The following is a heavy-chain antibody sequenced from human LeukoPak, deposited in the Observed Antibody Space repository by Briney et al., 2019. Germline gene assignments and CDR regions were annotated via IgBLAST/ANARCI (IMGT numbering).Heavy chain of an antibody. CDR1: GFTFSTYA. CDR2: IRSSGGST. D-gene: IGHD2-8*02. V-gene: IGHV3-23*01. Sequence: PGGSLRLSCAASGFTFSTYAMHWVRQAPGKGLEWVSGIRSSGGSTYYADSVKGRFTISRDNSNNTLYLQMNTVRAEDTAIYYCLTGSWGSIGAYWGQGALVTVSS. J-gene: IGHJ4*02. CDR3: LTGSWGSIGAY.